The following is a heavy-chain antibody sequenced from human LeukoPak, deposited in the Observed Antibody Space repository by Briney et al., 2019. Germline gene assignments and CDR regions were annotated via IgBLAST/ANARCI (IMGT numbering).Heavy chain of an antibody. D-gene: IGHD3-9*01. CDR1: GFTFSSYW. J-gene: IGHJ4*02. V-gene: IGHV3-74*01. CDR2: INSEGSST. CDR3: ARGPYDILTGYYGYYFDY. Sequence: PGASLRLSCAASGFTFSSYWMHWVRQAPGKGLAWVSRINSEGSSTSYADSVKGLFTISRDNAKNTLYLQMNSLRAEDTAVYYCARGPYDILTGYYGYYFDYWGQGTLVTVSS.